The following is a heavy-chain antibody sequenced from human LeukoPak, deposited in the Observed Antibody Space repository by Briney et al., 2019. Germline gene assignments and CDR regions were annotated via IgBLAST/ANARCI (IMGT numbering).Heavy chain of an antibody. J-gene: IGHJ3*02. D-gene: IGHD3-22*01. CDR2: IYYSGGT. V-gene: IGHV4-59*01. CDR1: GGSIGGYF. Sequence: SETLSLTCGVSGGSIGGYFWSWIRQPPGKGLEWIGSIYYSGGTNYNRPHRSRVTISVDTSKNQFSLKLSSVTAADTAVYYCARVYDYDSSVSDAFEIWGRGTMVTVSS. CDR3: ARVYDYDSSVSDAFEI.